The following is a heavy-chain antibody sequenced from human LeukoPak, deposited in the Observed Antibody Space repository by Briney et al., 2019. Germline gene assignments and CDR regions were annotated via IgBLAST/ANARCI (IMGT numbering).Heavy chain of an antibody. Sequence: ASVKVSCKASGYTFTTYYIHWVRQAPGQGLEWLGLINPSGGSTHYAQKFQGRVTMTRDTSTSTVYMELSSLRSEDTAVYYCARGRRITMVRGGQWYYYMDVWGKGTTVTISS. CDR1: GYTFTTYY. V-gene: IGHV1-46*01. D-gene: IGHD3-10*01. J-gene: IGHJ6*03. CDR2: INPSGGST. CDR3: ARGRRITMVRGGQWYYYMDV.